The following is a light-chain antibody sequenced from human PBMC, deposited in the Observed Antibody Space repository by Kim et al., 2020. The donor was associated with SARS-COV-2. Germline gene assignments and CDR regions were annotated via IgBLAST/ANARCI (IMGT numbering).Light chain of an antibody. J-gene: IGKJ5*01. CDR3: QQHSTYPLT. Sequence: ASVGDRVTITCRASQDIRNDLGWYQQRPGRAPKRLIYGASSLQSGVPSRFSGSASATEFTLTISSVQPEDFATYYCQQHSTYPLTFGRGTRLEIK. CDR1: QDIRND. CDR2: GAS. V-gene: IGKV1-17*01.